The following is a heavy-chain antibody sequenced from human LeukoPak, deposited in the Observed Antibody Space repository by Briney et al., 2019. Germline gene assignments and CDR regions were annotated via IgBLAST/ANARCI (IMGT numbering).Heavy chain of an antibody. V-gene: IGHV4-30-2*03. CDR2: IYYSGST. Sequence: SQTLSLTCTVSGGSISSGDYYWSWIRQPPGKGLEWIGSIYYSGSTYYNPSLKSRVTISVDTSKNQFSLKLSSVTAADTAVYYCARLGADCSGGSCYRFFDYWGQGTLVTVSS. CDR1: GGSISSGDYY. CDR3: ARLGADCSGGSCYRFFDY. J-gene: IGHJ4*02. D-gene: IGHD2-15*01.